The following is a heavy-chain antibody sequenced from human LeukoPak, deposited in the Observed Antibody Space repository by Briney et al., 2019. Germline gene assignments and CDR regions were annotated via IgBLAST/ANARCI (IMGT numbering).Heavy chain of an antibody. CDR1: GFTFSSYG. J-gene: IGHJ4*02. Sequence: GGSLRLSCAASGFTFSSYGMSWVRQAPGKGLEGVSAISGSGGSTYYADSVKGRFTISRDNSKNTLYLQMNSLRAEDTAVYYCAKVVRFGELKDYWGQGTLVTVSS. D-gene: IGHD3-10*01. CDR3: AKVVRFGELKDY. CDR2: ISGSGGST. V-gene: IGHV3-23*01.